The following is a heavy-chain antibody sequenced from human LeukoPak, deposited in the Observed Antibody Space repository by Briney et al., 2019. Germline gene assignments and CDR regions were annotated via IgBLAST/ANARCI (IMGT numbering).Heavy chain of an antibody. V-gene: IGHV1-69*04. CDR3: ARGSPGQLSSIFDY. J-gene: IGHJ4*02. D-gene: IGHD2-2*01. CDR1: GGTFSSYA. CDR2: IIPILGIA. Sequence: ASVKVSCKASGGTFSSYAISWVRQAPGQGLEWMGRIIPILGIANYAQKFQGRVTITADKSTSTAYMELSSLRSEDTAVYYCARGSPGQLSSIFDYWGQGTLDTVSS.